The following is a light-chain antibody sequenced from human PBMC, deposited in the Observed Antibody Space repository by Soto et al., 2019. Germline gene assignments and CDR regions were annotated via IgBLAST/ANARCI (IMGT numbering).Light chain of an antibody. CDR2: EVT. J-gene: IGLJ3*02. Sequence: QSALTQPPSASGSRGQSVTISCTGTSIDINYVSWFQQHPGKAPKLIICEVTKRPSGVTDRFSGSKSGNTASLTVSGLQDDAEADYYCSSYAGRDIWVFGGGTKLTVL. CDR3: SSYAGRDIWV. CDR1: SIDINY. V-gene: IGLV2-8*01.